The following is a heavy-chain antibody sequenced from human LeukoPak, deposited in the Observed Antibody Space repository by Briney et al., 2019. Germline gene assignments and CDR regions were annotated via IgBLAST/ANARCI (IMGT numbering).Heavy chain of an antibody. CDR2: INPNSGGT. Sequence: ASVKVSCKASGCTFTSYGISWVRQAPGQGLEWMGWINPNSGGTNYAQKFQGRVTMTRDTSISTAYMELSRLRSDDTAVYYCARLADRSVTVGAADYWGQGTLVTVSS. D-gene: IGHD1-26*01. J-gene: IGHJ4*02. V-gene: IGHV1-2*02. CDR1: GCTFTSYG. CDR3: ARLADRSVTVGAADY.